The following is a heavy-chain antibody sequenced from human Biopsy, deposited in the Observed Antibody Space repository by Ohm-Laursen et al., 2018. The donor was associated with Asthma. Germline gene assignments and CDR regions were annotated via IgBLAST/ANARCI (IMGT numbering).Heavy chain of an antibody. Sequence: SQTLSLTCTVSYGSITSGGYYWTWIRQHPGKGLEWIGFIYYSGSTYYNPSLKSRVSISIDTSKNQFSLKLSSVTAADTAVYYCARAQDYYESRGYYRSFDYWGQGTLVTVSS. CDR2: IYYSGST. D-gene: IGHD3-22*01. J-gene: IGHJ4*02. CDR1: YGSITSGGYY. V-gene: IGHV4-31*03. CDR3: ARAQDYYESRGYYRSFDY.